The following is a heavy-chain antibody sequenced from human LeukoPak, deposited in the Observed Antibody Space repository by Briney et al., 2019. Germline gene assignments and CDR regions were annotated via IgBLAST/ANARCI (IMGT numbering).Heavy chain of an antibody. CDR2: ISSSSSYI. CDR1: GFTFSSYS. Sequence: GGSLRLSCAASGFTFSSYSMTWVRQAPGKGLEWVSSISSSSSYIYYADSVKGRFTISRDNAKNSLYLQMNSLRAEDTAVYYCARDSPTRFAYWGQGTLVTVSS. V-gene: IGHV3-21*01. D-gene: IGHD1-26*01. J-gene: IGHJ4*02. CDR3: ARDSPTRFAY.